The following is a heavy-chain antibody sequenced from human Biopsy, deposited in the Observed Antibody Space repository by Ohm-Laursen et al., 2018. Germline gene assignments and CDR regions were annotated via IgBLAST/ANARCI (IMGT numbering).Heavy chain of an antibody. CDR1: GYTFTSHD. CDR3: ARWETTLGRSLDS. Sequence: SVKVSCNASGYTFTSHDINWVRQATGQGLEWMGWMSPNTGNTVYAQRFQDRVTRTSDTSTGTAYMELTSLTSDDTAVYFCARWETTLGRSLDSWGQGTLVAVSS. CDR2: MSPNTGNT. V-gene: IGHV1-8*01. J-gene: IGHJ4*02. D-gene: IGHD1-26*01.